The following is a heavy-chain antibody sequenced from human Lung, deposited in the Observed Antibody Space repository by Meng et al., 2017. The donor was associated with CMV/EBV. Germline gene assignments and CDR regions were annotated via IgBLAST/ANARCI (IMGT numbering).Heavy chain of an antibody. CDR2: IYYSGST. CDR3: ARHFGEWQQPYYYYYGMDV. V-gene: IGHV4-39*01. CDR1: GGSISSSSYY. Sequence: GSLRLXCTVSGGSISSSSYYWGWIRQPPGKGLEWIGSIYYSGSTYYNPSLKSRVTISVDTSKNQFSLKLSSVTAADTAVYYCARHFGEWQQPYYYYYGMDVWXQGTXVTVSS. J-gene: IGHJ6*02. D-gene: IGHD3-16*01.